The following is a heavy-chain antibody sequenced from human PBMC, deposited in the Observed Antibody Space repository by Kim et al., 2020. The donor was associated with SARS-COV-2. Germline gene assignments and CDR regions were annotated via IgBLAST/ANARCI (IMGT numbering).Heavy chain of an antibody. CDR2: IYTGGNT. D-gene: IGHD6-19*01. Sequence: GGSLRLSCAASGFTVSSNYMTWVRQAPGKGLEWVSVIYTGGNTYYTASVKSRFTISRDNSKNQLSLQMNTVRAADTAGYYCAMAGIPNTDLPPHCGHG. V-gene: IGHV3-53*01. CDR1: GFTVSSNY. CDR3: AMAGIPNTDLPPHCGHG. J-gene: IGHJ6*01.